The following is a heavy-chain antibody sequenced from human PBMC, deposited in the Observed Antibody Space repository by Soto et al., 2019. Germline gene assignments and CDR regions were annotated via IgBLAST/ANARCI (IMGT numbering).Heavy chain of an antibody. V-gene: IGHV3-30*04. Sequence: GGSLRLSCAASGFTFSSYAMHWVRQAPGKGLEWVAVISYDGSNKYYADSVKGRFTISRDNSKNTLYLQMNSLRAEDTAVYFCASTSIAAAVEYFQHWGQGTRVTVSS. CDR3: ASTSIAAAVEYFQH. J-gene: IGHJ1*01. D-gene: IGHD6-13*01. CDR2: ISYDGSNK. CDR1: GFTFSSYA.